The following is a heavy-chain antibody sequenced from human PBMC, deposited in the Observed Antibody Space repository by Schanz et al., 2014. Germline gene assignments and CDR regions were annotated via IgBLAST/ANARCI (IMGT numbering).Heavy chain of an antibody. V-gene: IGHV3-30*18. CDR3: AKDGGLPGSYEYAMDV. D-gene: IGHD3-16*01. CDR2: ISYEGSKK. J-gene: IGHJ6*02. Sequence: QVQLVESGGGVVQPGRSLRLSCAGSGFSFSDYGMHWVRQAPGRGLEWVAVISYEGSKKYYPDSVQGRFTISRDNFKNTLYLQMNSLRAEDTAVYYCAKDGGLPGSYEYAMDVWDQGTTVTVSS. CDR1: GFSFSDYG.